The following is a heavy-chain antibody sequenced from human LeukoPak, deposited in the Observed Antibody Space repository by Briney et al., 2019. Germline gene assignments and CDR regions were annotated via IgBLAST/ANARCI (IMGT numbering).Heavy chain of an antibody. Sequence: SETLSLTCTVSGGSISSYYWSWIRQPPGKGLEWIGYIYYSGSTNYNPSLKSRVTISVDTSKNQFSLKLSSVTAADTAVYYCARRGGELRSGYYYYYMDVRGKGTTVTVSS. CDR1: GGSISSYY. CDR3: ARRGGELRSGYYYYYMDV. V-gene: IGHV4-59*01. CDR2: IYYSGST. D-gene: IGHD1-26*01. J-gene: IGHJ6*03.